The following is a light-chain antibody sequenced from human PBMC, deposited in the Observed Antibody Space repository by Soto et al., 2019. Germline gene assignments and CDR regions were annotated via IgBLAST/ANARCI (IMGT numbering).Light chain of an antibody. CDR1: QSVLYSSNNKNY. CDR3: QQYYGSPYT. CDR2: WAS. Sequence: DIVMTQSPDSLAVSLGERATINCKSSQSVLYSSNNKNYLAWYQQRPGQPPKLLIYWASTRASGVPDRFSGSGSGTDFTLTISSLQAEDVAVYYCQQYYGSPYTFGPGTKVEIK. J-gene: IGKJ2*01. V-gene: IGKV4-1*01.